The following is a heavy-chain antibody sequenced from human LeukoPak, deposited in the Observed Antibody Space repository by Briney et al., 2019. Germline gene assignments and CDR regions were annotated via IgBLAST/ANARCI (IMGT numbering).Heavy chain of an antibody. CDR1: GYTFTSYD. CDR2: MNPNSGNT. Sequence: ASVKVSCKASGYTFTSYDINWVRQATGQGLEWMGWMNPNSGNTGYAQKFQGRVTMTRNTSISTAYMELSSLRSEDTAVYYCASGLLRYFDLVIGSYYYYGMDVWGQGTMVTVSS. J-gene: IGHJ6*02. D-gene: IGHD3-9*01. V-gene: IGHV1-8*01. CDR3: ASGLLRYFDLVIGSYYYYGMDV.